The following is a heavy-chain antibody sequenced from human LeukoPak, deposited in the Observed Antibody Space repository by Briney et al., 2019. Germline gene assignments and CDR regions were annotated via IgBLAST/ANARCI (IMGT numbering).Heavy chain of an antibody. D-gene: IGHD1-26*01. J-gene: IGHJ4*02. CDR2: ISAYNGNT. Sequence: ASVKVSCKVSGYTLTELSMHWVRQAPGQGLEWMGWISAYNGNTNYAQKLQGRVTMTTDTSTSTAYMELRSLRSDDTAVYYCAREGYSGSLSFDYWGQGTLVTVSS. V-gene: IGHV1-18*01. CDR1: GYTLTELS. CDR3: AREGYSGSLSFDY.